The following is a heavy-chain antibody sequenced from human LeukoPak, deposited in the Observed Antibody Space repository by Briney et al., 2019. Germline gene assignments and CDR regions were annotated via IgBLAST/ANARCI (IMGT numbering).Heavy chain of an antibody. CDR1: GGSFSNYA. V-gene: IGHV1-69*04. CDR2: IIPSLEIV. CDR3: AKVLWFGEAYYHYGMDV. Sequence: SVKVSCKASGGSFSNYAINWVRQAPGQGLEWMGRIIPSLEIVNYARKFQGRVTITADTSTNTAYMELSSLKADDTAVFYCAKVLWFGEAYYHYGMDVWAKGPRSASP. D-gene: IGHD3-10*01. J-gene: IGHJ6*02.